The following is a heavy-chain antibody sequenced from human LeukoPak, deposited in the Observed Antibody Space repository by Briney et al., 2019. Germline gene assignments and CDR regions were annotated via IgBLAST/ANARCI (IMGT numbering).Heavy chain of an antibody. D-gene: IGHD6-13*01. CDR3: ARARTSQYSSSWYFPPPDV. CDR2: IYTSGST. V-gene: IGHV4-4*07. J-gene: IGHJ6*02. CDR1: GGSISSYY. Sequence: SETLSLTCTVSGGSISSYYWSWIRQPAGKGLEWIGRIYTSGSTNYNPSLKSRVTMSVDTSKNQFSLKLSSVTAADTAVYYCARARTSQYSSSWYFPPPDVWGQGTTVTVSS.